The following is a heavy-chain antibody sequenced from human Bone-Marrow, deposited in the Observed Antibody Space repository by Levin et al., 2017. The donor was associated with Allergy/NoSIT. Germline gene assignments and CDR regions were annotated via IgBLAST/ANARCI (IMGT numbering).Heavy chain of an antibody. J-gene: IGHJ4*02. CDR1: GFAFSSYN. Sequence: GGSLRLSCAASGFAFSSYNMNWVRQAPGKGLEWVSSIDATSSYIYYADSMKGRFTVSRDNAKNSLYLQMNSLRAEDTAVYYCARDPNYCTITTCYRDYWGQGTLVTVSS. D-gene: IGHD2-2*01. CDR2: IDATSSYI. V-gene: IGHV3-21*01. CDR3: ARDPNYCTITTCYRDY.